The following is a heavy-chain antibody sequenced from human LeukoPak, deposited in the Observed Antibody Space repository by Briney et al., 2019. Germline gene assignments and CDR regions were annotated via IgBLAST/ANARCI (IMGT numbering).Heavy chain of an antibody. V-gene: IGHV1-2*02. D-gene: IGHD6-13*01. CDR1: GYTFTGYY. CDR3: ARDHQQMKYFDL. Sequence: ASVKVSCKASGYTFTGYYIHWVRQAPGQGLEWMGGINPNIGATNYAQKFQGRVTMTRDTSISTAYMELSRLRSDDTAVYYCARDHQQMKYFDLWGSGTLVTVSS. CDR2: INPNIGAT. J-gene: IGHJ2*01.